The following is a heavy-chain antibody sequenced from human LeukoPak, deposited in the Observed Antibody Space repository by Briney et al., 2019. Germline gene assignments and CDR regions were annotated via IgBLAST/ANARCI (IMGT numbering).Heavy chain of an antibody. CDR2: ISSSSSYI. CDR1: GFTFSSYA. D-gene: IGHD2-21*02. J-gene: IGHJ4*02. CDR3: ARDSRGWCGGDCYSATWALDY. Sequence: PGGSLRLSCAASGFTFSSYAMSWVRQAPGKGLEWVSSISSSSSYIYYADSVKGRFTISRDNAKNSLYLKMNSLRAEDTAVYYCARDSRGWCGGDCYSATWALDYWGQGTLVTVSS. V-gene: IGHV3-21*01.